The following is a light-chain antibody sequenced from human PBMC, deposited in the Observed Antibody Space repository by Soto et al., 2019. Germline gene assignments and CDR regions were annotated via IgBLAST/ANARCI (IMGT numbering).Light chain of an antibody. CDR3: QLYGNCSPIFT. J-gene: IGKJ3*01. CDR2: VAS. Sequence: EIVLTQSPGTLSLSPGERATLSCRASQSVTTSYLAWYQHKPGQAPRLLIYVASSTATAIPDRFSGSGARTAFTLTISGVSAEDFAAYYCQLYGNCSPIFTFGPGTRVDI. CDR1: QSVTTSY. V-gene: IGKV3-20*01.